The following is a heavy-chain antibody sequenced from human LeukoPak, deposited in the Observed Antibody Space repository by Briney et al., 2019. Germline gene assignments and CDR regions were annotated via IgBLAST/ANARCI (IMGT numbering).Heavy chain of an antibody. D-gene: IGHD6-19*01. CDR3: AKGSGSGWYGWFAP. CDR2: IEASGGPT. J-gene: IGHJ5*02. V-gene: IGHV3-23*01. CDR1: GFTLRNYW. Sequence: GGSLRLSCAASGFTLRNYWMTWVRQAPGKGLEWVSSIEASGGPTYYADSVKGRFTISRDNSKNTFYLQMNSLRAEDTAVYYCAKGSGSGWYGWFAPWGQGTLVTVSS.